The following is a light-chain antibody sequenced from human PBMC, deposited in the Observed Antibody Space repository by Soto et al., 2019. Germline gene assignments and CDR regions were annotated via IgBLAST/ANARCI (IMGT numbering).Light chain of an antibody. CDR3: RQRSNWPLT. Sequence: EIVLTQSPATLSLSPGERATLSCRASQSVSSYLAWYQQKPGQAPRLLIYDASNRATGIPARFSGSGSGTDFTLTISSLEPEDFAVYYCRQRSNWPLTFAGGTKVDIK. J-gene: IGKJ4*01. CDR1: QSVSSY. V-gene: IGKV3-11*01. CDR2: DAS.